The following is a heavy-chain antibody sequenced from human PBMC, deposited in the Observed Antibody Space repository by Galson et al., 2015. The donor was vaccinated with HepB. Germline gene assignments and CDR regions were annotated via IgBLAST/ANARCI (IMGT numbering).Heavy chain of an antibody. CDR1: GFAFSSYW. Sequence: SLRLSCAASGFAFSSYWMSWVRQAPGKGLEWVANIKQDGSEKYYVDSVKGRFTISRDNAKNSLYLQMNSLRAEDTAVYYCARARSSLDSGTFDYWGQGTLVTVSS. CDR2: IKQDGSEK. D-gene: IGHD1-7*01. CDR3: ARARSSLDSGTFDY. V-gene: IGHV3-7*03. J-gene: IGHJ4*02.